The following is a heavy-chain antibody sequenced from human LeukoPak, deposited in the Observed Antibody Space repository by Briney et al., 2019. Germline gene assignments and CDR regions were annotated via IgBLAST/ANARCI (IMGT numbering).Heavy chain of an antibody. CDR2: MSRSGDII. Sequence: GGSLRLSCAASGFTFSSYEMNWVRQAPGKVLEWVSYMSRSGDIIYYADSVKGRFTISRDNAKNSLYLQMNSLRAEDTAVYYCARDVYYGSGSPRLDYWGQGTLVTVSS. CDR1: GFTFSSYE. J-gene: IGHJ4*02. D-gene: IGHD3-10*01. CDR3: ARDVYYGSGSPRLDY. V-gene: IGHV3-48*03.